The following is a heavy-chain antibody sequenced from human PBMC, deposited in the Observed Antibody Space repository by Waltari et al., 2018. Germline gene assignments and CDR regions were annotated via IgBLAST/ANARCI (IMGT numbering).Heavy chain of an antibody. Sequence: EVQLLESGGGLVQPGGYLRLSCAASGFTFSSYAMSWVREAPGKGLEWVSVIYSGGSSTYYADSVKGRFTISRDNSKNTLYLQMNSLRAEDTAVYYCAKSGYPDRYYYYYMDVWGKGTTVTVSS. D-gene: IGHD3-22*01. CDR3: AKSGYPDRYYYYYMDV. CDR1: GFTFSSYA. V-gene: IGHV3-23*03. CDR2: IYSGGSST. J-gene: IGHJ6*03.